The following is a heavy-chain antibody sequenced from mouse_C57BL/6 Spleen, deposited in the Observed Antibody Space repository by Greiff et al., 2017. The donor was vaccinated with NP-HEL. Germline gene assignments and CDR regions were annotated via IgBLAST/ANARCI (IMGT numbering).Heavy chain of an antibody. D-gene: IGHD1-1*01. CDR1: GYTFTDHT. CDR2: IYPRDGST. Sequence: QVQLQQSDAELVKPGASVKISCKVSGYTFTDHTIHWMKQRPEQGLEWIGYIYPRDGSTKYNEKFKGKATLTADKSSSTAYMQLNSLTSEDSAVYFCTHYYGSSLGAMDYWGQGTSVTVSS. J-gene: IGHJ4*01. CDR3: THYYGSSLGAMDY. V-gene: IGHV1-78*01.